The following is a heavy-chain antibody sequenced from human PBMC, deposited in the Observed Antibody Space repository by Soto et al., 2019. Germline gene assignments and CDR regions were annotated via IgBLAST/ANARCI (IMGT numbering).Heavy chain of an antibody. V-gene: IGHV2-5*02. CDR1: GFSLPTDRVG. D-gene: IGHD1-26*01. Sequence: QITLKESGPTLVKPTQTLTLTCTFSGFSLPTDRVGVGWIRQPPGKALEWLAVIYWDDTKTYRPSLKSRFTITKATSKNPVTLTMTDIDPVDTATYYCAHAYGGRSLYWGQGTLVTVSS. CDR3: AHAYGGRSLY. CDR2: IYWDDTK. J-gene: IGHJ4*02.